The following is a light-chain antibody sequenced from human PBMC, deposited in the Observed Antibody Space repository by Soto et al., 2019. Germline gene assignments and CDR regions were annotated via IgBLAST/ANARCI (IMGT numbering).Light chain of an antibody. Sequence: EIVMTQSPATLSVSPGERATLSCRASQSVSSNLAWYQQKPGQAPRLLIYGAFTRATGIPARFSGSGSGTEFTLTISTLQSEDFAVYYCQQDYNWPRTFGQGTRLEIK. CDR2: GAF. CDR3: QQDYNWPRT. CDR1: QSVSSN. V-gene: IGKV3-15*01. J-gene: IGKJ5*01.